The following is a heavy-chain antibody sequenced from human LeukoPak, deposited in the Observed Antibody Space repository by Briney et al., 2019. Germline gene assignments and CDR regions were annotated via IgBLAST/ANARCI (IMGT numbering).Heavy chain of an antibody. D-gene: IGHD4-17*01. V-gene: IGHV4-39*06. CDR3: ASPSGDYDDAFDI. CDR2: IYYSGST. CDR1: GGSISSSSYY. J-gene: IGHJ3*02. Sequence: SETLSLTCTVSGGSISSSSYYWGWIRQPPGKGLEWIGSIYYSGSTYYNPSLKSRVTISVDTSKNQFPLKLSSVTAADTAVYYCASPSGDYDDAFDIWGQGTMVTVSS.